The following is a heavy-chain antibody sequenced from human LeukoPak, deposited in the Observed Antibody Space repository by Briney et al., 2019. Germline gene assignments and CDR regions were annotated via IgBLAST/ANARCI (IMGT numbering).Heavy chain of an antibody. Sequence: GASVKVSCKVSGYTLTELSMHWVRQAPGKGLEWMGGFDPEDGGTIYAQKFQGRVTMTEDTSTDTAYMELSSLRSEDTAVYYCATGGRWLQFDYMDVWGKGTTVTVSS. V-gene: IGHV1-24*01. J-gene: IGHJ6*03. CDR1: GYTLTELS. CDR3: ATGGRWLQFDYMDV. CDR2: FDPEDGGT. D-gene: IGHD5-24*01.